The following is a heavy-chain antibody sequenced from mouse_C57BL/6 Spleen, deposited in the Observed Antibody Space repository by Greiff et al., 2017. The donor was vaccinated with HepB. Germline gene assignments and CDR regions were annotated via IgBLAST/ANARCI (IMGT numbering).Heavy chain of an antibody. CDR1: GYTFTSYW. CDR3: ARSGHSNYDAMDY. D-gene: IGHD2-5*01. V-gene: IGHV1-55*01. J-gene: IGHJ4*01. CDR2: IYPGSGST. Sequence: QVQLQQPGAELVKPGASVKMSCKASGYTFTSYWITWVKQRPGQGLEWIGDIYPGSGSTNYNEKFKSKATLIVDTSSSTAYMQLSSLTSEDSAVYYCARSGHSNYDAMDYWGQGTSVTVSS.